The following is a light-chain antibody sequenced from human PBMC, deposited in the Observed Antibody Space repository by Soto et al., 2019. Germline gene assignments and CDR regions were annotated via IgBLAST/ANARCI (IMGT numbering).Light chain of an antibody. Sequence: DIQMTQSPSTLSASVGDRVTITCRASQSIRTWLAWYQQKPGKAPNLLIYKASSLESGVPSRFSGSGSGTEFTLTITSLQPDDFATYYCQQYYSYSPYTFGQGTKVDIK. CDR2: KAS. CDR1: QSIRTW. V-gene: IGKV1-5*03. CDR3: QQYYSYSPYT. J-gene: IGKJ2*01.